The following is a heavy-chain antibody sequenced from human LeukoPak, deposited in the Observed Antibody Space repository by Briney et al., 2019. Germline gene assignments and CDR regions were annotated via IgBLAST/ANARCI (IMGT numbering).Heavy chain of an antibody. Sequence: GASVKVSCKASGYIFTSYDINWVRQATGPRLEWLGWMSPNSGNTGYAQKFQGRVTMTRSTALSTAYMELSSLKSDDTAVYYCTRGPPNWGYDFWGQGALVTVSS. CDR3: TRGPPNWGYDF. V-gene: IGHV1-8*01. CDR2: MSPNSGNT. D-gene: IGHD3/OR15-3a*01. CDR1: GYIFTSYD. J-gene: IGHJ4*02.